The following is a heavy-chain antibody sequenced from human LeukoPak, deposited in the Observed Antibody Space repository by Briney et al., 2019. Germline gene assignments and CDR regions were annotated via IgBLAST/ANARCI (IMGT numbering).Heavy chain of an antibody. CDR2: ISGSGGST. Sequence: PGGSLRLSCAASGFTFSSYAMSWVRQAPGKGLEWVSAISGSGGSTYYADSVQGRFTISRDNSKNTLYLQMNSLRAEDTAVYYCAKERAPGGAAAIFDYWGQGTLVTVSS. D-gene: IGHD2-2*01. J-gene: IGHJ4*02. CDR3: AKERAPGGAAAIFDY. CDR1: GFTFSSYA. V-gene: IGHV3-23*01.